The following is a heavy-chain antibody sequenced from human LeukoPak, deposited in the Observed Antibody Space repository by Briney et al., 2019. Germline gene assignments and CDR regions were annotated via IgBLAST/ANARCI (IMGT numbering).Heavy chain of an antibody. J-gene: IGHJ5*02. D-gene: IGHD6-13*01. V-gene: IGHV4-31*03. CDR2: IYYSGST. Sequence: KSSETLSLTCTVSGGSIGSGGYYWSWIRQHPGKGLEWIGYIYYSGSTYYNPSLKSRVTISVDTSKNQFSLKLSSVTAADTAVYYCARDGAAAGVLGFDPWGQGTLVTVSS. CDR3: ARDGAAAGVLGFDP. CDR1: GGSIGSGGYY.